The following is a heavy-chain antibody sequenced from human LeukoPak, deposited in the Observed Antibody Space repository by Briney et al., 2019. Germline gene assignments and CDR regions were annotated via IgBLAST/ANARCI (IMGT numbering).Heavy chain of an antibody. J-gene: IGHJ4*02. CDR2: IYYSGST. V-gene: IGHV4-39*07. D-gene: IGHD6-6*01. CDR1: GGSISSSSYY. Sequence: SETLSLTCTVSGGSISSSSYYWGWIRQPPGKGLEWIGSIYYSGSTYYNPSLKSRVTISVDTSKNQFSLKLSSVTAADTAVYDCVRQLETDYWGQGTLVTVSS. CDR3: VRQLETDY.